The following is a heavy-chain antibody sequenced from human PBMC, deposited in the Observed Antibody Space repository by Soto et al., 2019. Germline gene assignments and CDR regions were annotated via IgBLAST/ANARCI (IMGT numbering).Heavy chain of an antibody. V-gene: IGHV4-34*01. CDR1: GGSFSGYY. CDR3: ARGRGIVVVPAAMRRSYYMDV. CDR2: INHSGST. J-gene: IGHJ6*03. Sequence: QVQLQQWGAGLLKPSETLSLTCAVYGGSFSGYYWSWIRQPPGKGLEWIGEINHSGSTNYNPSLKSRVTISVDTSKNQFSLKLSSVTAADTAVYYCARGRGIVVVPAAMRRSYYMDVWGKGTTVTVSS. D-gene: IGHD2-2*01.